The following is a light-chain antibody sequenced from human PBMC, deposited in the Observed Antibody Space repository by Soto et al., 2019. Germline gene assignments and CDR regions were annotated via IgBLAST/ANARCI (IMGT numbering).Light chain of an antibody. CDR2: RVS. Sequence: DAVLIQSPVSLPVTLGQPASISCRSSQSLVHSDGNTYLNWFQQRPGQSPRRLLYRVSNRDSGVPDKFSGSGSGTDFTLTISSLEPEDFAIYYCQQRSSLPIPFGPGTKVANK. CDR1: QSLVHSDGNTY. CDR3: QQRSSLPIP. V-gene: IGKV2-30*02. J-gene: IGKJ3*01.